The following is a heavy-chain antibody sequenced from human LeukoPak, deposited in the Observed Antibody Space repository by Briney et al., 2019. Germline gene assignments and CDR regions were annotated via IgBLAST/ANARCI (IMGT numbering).Heavy chain of an antibody. CDR2: ISYDGSNK. V-gene: IGHV3-30-3*01. J-gene: IGHJ5*02. Sequence: PGGSLRLSCAASGFTFSSYAMHWVRQAPGKGLEWVAVISYDGSNKYYADSVKGRFTISRDNSKNTLYLQMNSLRAEDTAVYYCAREQPRGGSRNWFDPWGQGTLVTVSS. CDR3: AREQPRGGSRNWFDP. CDR1: GFTFSSYA. D-gene: IGHD2-15*01.